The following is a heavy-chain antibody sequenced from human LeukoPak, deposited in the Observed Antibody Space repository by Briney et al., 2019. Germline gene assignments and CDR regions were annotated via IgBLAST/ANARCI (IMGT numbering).Heavy chain of an antibody. CDR1: GYTFTSYG. Sequence: GASVKVSCTASGYTFTSYGISSVRQAPGQEREWRGWISAYNGNTKYAQKLQGRVTMTTDTSTSTAYMELRSLRSDDTAVNYCARAWSGIVGATGPFDTWGQGTVVTVSS. D-gene: IGHD1-26*01. CDR2: ISAYNGNT. CDR3: ARAWSGIVGATGPFDT. J-gene: IGHJ3*02. V-gene: IGHV1-18*01.